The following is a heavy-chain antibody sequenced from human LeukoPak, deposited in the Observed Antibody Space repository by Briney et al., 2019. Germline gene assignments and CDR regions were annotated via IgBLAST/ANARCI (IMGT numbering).Heavy chain of an antibody. Sequence: ASVKVSCKASGYTFTGYYMHWVRQAPGQGLEWMGWISPNNGGTNYAQRFQGRVTMTRDTSISTAYMELSRLTSDGTAVYYCARDSRDSSGYYADYWGQGTLVTVSS. CDR2: ISPNNGGT. V-gene: IGHV1-2*02. CDR3: ARDSRDSSGYYADY. CDR1: GYTFTGYY. D-gene: IGHD3-22*01. J-gene: IGHJ4*02.